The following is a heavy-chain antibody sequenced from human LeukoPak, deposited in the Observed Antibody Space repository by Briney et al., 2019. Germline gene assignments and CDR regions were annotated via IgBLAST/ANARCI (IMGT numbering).Heavy chain of an antibody. Sequence: KASETLSLTCTVSGGSISSGDYCWRWIRQPPVKGLEWIGYIYYSGSTYYNSSLKSRVTISVDTSKNQFSLKLSSVTAADTAVYYCAREGARRNWFDPWGQGTLVTVSS. D-gene: IGHD1-26*01. CDR2: IYYSGST. CDR1: GGSISSGDYC. CDR3: AREGARRNWFDP. J-gene: IGHJ5*02. V-gene: IGHV4-30-4*01.